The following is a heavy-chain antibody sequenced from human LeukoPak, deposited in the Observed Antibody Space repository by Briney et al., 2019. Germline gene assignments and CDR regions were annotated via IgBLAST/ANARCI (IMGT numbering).Heavy chain of an antibody. Sequence: ASVKVSCKASGYTFTGYYMHWVRQAPGQGLEWVGRINPNSGGTNYAQKFQGRVTMTRDTSISTAYMELSRLRSDDTAVYYCARTYYYGSGSTDYYYYYYMDVWGKGTTVTVSS. D-gene: IGHD3-10*01. CDR3: ARTYYYGSGSTDYYYYYYMDV. V-gene: IGHV1-2*06. J-gene: IGHJ6*03. CDR2: INPNSGGT. CDR1: GYTFTGYY.